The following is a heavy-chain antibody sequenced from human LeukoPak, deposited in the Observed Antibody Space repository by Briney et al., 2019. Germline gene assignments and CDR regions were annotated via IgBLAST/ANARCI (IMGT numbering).Heavy chain of an antibody. Sequence: PSETLSLTCTVSGGSISSSSYYWGWIRQPPGKGLEWIGRIYTSGSTNYNPSLKSRVTISVDTSKNQFSLKLSSVTAADTAVYYCARVLWFGAYNFDYWGQGTLVTVSS. CDR2: IYTSGST. J-gene: IGHJ4*02. CDR3: ARVLWFGAYNFDY. CDR1: GGSISSSSYY. D-gene: IGHD3-10*01. V-gene: IGHV4-61*02.